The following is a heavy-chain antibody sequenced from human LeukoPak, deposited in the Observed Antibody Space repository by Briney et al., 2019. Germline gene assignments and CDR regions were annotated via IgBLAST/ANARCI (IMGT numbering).Heavy chain of an antibody. CDR3: ARGQRYSGSPYNWFDP. CDR2: IIPIFGTA. D-gene: IGHD1-26*01. J-gene: IGHJ5*02. V-gene: IGHV1-69*01. CDR1: GGTFSSYA. Sequence: SVKVSCKASGGTFSSYAISWVRQAPGQGLEWMGGIIPIFGTANYAQKFQGRVTITADESTSTAYMELSSLRSEDTAVYYCARGQRYSGSPYNWFDPWGQGTLVTVSS.